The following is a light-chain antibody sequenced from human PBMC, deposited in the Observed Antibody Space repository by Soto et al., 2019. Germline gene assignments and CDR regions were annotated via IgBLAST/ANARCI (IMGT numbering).Light chain of an antibody. CDR1: SSNIGSNY. Sequence: LTQPPSASGTPGQRVTISCSGSSSNIGSNYVYWYQQLPGTAPKLLIYRNNQRPSGVPDRFSGSKSGTSASLAISGLRSEDEADYYCAAWDDSLSGRVFGGGTKLTVL. V-gene: IGLV1-47*01. J-gene: IGLJ2*01. CDR2: RNN. CDR3: AAWDDSLSGRV.